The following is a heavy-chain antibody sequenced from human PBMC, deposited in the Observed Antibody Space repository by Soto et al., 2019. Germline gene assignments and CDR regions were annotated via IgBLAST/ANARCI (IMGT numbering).Heavy chain of an antibody. CDR3: ARDRSYDYYCMDV. J-gene: IGHJ6*02. V-gene: IGHV3-21*01. Sequence: GGSLRLSCAASGFTFSSSWMHWVRQAPGKGLEWVSPISSSSSYIYYADSVKGRFTISRDNAKNSLYLQMNSLRAEDTAVYYCARDRSYDYYCMDVWGQGTTVTVSS. CDR2: ISSSSSYI. CDR1: GFTFSSSW.